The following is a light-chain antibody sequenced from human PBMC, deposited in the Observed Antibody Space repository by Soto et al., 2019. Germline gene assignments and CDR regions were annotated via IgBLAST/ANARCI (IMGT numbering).Light chain of an antibody. CDR2: DVS. V-gene: IGKV1-5*01. Sequence: DIQMTQSHSTLSASLGDRVTITCRASQSVSRWLAWYQQKPGKAPKLLISDVSNLERGVPSRFSGSGSGTEFTLTISSLETDVVATYYCQQYSSYASFGQGTKVDIK. CDR1: QSVSRW. CDR3: QQYSSYAS. J-gene: IGKJ1*01.